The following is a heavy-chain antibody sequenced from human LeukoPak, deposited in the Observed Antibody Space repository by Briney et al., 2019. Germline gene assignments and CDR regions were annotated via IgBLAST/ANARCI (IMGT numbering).Heavy chain of an antibody. V-gene: IGHV3-33*06. Sequence: GGSLRLSCAASGFTFSSYGMHWVRQAPGKGLEWVAVIWYDGSNKYYADSVKGRFTISRDNSKNTLYLQMNSLRAEDTAVYYCAKERAYCGGDCYPYYFDYWGQGILVIVSS. J-gene: IGHJ4*02. D-gene: IGHD2-21*02. CDR3: AKERAYCGGDCYPYYFDY. CDR2: IWYDGSNK. CDR1: GFTFSSYG.